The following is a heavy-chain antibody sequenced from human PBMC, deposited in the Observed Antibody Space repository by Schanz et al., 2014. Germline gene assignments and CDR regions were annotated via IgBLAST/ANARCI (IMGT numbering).Heavy chain of an antibody. V-gene: IGHV1-18*04. J-gene: IGHJ4*02. Sequence: QVRLVQSGAEVKKPGASVKGSCKASGYTFIDYSLNWVRQAPGQGPEFMGWISTFRNEDTNSAQRFQGRLSMTTDTSTSTAYMELRSLRSDVSAVYYCARGFDVGDRWGQGTLVIVSS. CDR1: GYTFIDYS. D-gene: IGHD3-10*02. CDR3: ARGFDVGDR. CDR2: ISTFRNEDT.